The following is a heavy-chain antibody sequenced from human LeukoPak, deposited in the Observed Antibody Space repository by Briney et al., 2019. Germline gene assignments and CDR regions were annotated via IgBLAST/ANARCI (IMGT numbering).Heavy chain of an antibody. CDR2: IYHSGST. V-gene: IGHV4-30-2*01. J-gene: IGHJ4*02. Sequence: PSQTLSLTCAVSGGSISSGGYSWSWLRQPPGKGLEWIGYIYHSGSTYYNPSLKSRVTISVDRSKNQFSLKLSSVTAADTAVYYCARGGAKGPYYFDYWGQGTLVTVSS. CDR1: GGSISSGGYS. CDR3: ARGGAKGPYYFDY. D-gene: IGHD3-16*01.